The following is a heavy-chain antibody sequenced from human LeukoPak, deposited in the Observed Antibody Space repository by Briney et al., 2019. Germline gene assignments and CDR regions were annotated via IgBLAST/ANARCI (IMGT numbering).Heavy chain of an antibody. CDR3: ARGQLWFGEA. D-gene: IGHD3-10*01. CDR2: INQDGSEK. V-gene: IGHV3-7*01. Sequence: PGGSLRLSCAASGFTFSTYWMSWARQTPRKGLEWVANINQDGSEKNYVDSVTGRFTISRDNTKNSVYLQMNSLSVEDTAVYYCARGQLWFGEAWGQGTLVTVSS. J-gene: IGHJ4*02. CDR1: GFTFSTYW.